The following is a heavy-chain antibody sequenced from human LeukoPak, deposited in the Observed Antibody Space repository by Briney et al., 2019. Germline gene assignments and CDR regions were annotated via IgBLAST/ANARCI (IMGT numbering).Heavy chain of an antibody. D-gene: IGHD6-13*01. J-gene: IGHJ3*02. V-gene: IGHV3-11*06. CDR1: GFTFSDYY. CDR2: ISSSSSYI. CDR3: ARGSSYSSSWYEPDAFDI. Sequence: PGGSLRLSCAASGFTFSDYYMSWIRQAPGKGLEWVSSISSSSSYIYYADSVKGRFTISRDNAKNSLYLQMNSLRAEDTAVYYCARGSSYSSSWYEPDAFDIWGQGTMVTVSS.